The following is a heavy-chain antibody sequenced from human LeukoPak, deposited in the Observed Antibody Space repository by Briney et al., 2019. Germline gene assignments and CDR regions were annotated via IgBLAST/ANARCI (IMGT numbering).Heavy chain of an antibody. CDR3: ARYVPRAMGRGTLSSFDL. CDR2: INHSGTT. D-gene: IGHD3-10*01. Sequence: GSLRLSCAASGFTFSSYWMSWIRQPPGKGLEWIAEINHSGTTNYNPSLKSRVTISVDTSKNQFSLKLSSLTAADTAMYYCARYVPRAMGRGTLSSFDLWGQGTKVAVSS. CDR1: GFTFSSYW. J-gene: IGHJ3*01. V-gene: IGHV4-34*01.